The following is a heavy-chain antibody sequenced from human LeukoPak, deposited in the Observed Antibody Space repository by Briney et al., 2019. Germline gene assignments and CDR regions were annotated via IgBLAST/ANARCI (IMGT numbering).Heavy chain of an antibody. D-gene: IGHD3-22*01. J-gene: IGHJ1*01. V-gene: IGHV4-39*01. Sequence: SEXLSLTCSVSGDSFSRSDSYWDWLRQPPGKGVEGIGNIYYSGRTYYSPSLKSRVTMSEEQGNKQFSLKRRSMSAADTAVYYCARRRYYDGSGYLEWGQGTLLSVSS. CDR3: ARRRYYDGSGYLE. CDR2: IYYSGRT. CDR1: GDSFSRSDSY.